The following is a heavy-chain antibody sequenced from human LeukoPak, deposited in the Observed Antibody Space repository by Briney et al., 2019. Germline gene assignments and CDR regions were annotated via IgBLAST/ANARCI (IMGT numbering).Heavy chain of an antibody. CDR3: ARGHMYYYDSSGYLDY. V-gene: IGHV4-59*01. D-gene: IGHD3-22*01. J-gene: IGHJ4*02. Sequence: PSETLSLTCTVSGGSISSYYWSWIRQPPGKGLEWIGYIYYSGSTNYNPSLKSRVTISVDTSKNQFSLKLSSVTAADTAVYYCARGHMYYYDSSGYLDYWGQGTLVTVSS. CDR2: IYYSGST. CDR1: GGSISSYY.